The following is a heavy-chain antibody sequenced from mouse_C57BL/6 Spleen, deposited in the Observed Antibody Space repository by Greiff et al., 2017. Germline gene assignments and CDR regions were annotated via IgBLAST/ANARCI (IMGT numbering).Heavy chain of an antibody. J-gene: IGHJ4*01. CDR1: GFTFSDYY. Sequence: EVQLVESEGGLVQPGSSMKLSCTASGFTFSDYYMAWVRQVPEKGLEWVANINYDGSSTYYLDSLKSRFIISRDNAKNILYLQMSSLKSEDTATYYCARAYYYGSSYVGAMDYWGQGTSVTVSS. V-gene: IGHV5-16*01. D-gene: IGHD1-1*01. CDR2: INYDGSST. CDR3: ARAYYYGSSYVGAMDY.